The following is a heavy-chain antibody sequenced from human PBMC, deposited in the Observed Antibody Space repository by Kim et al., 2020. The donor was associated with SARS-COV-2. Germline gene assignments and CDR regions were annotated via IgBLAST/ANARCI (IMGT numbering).Heavy chain of an antibody. Sequence: GGSLRLSCAASGFTFRSYGMHWVRQAPGKGPEWVAVIWYDASKKYYIDSVKGRFPISRDNSKNTLFLQMDTLRAEDTAIYYCARGNDANSGVYDYWGQGT. V-gene: IGHV3-33*01. CDR3: ARGNDANSGVYDY. CDR2: IWYDASKK. CDR1: GFTFRSYG. D-gene: IGHD1-1*01. J-gene: IGHJ4*02.